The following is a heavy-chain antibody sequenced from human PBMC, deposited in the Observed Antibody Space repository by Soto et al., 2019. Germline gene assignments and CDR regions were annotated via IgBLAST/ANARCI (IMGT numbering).Heavy chain of an antibody. CDR3: ARDPLWGTAMVLWYFDL. V-gene: IGHV3-30-3*01. CDR1: GLTFSSYA. J-gene: IGHJ2*01. D-gene: IGHD5-18*01. CDR2: ISYDGSNK. Sequence: QVQLVESGGGVVQPGWSLRLSCAASGLTFSSYAMHWVRQAPGKGLEWVAVISYDGSNKYYADSVKGRFTISRDNSKNTLYLQMNSLRAEDTAVYYCARDPLWGTAMVLWYFDLWGRGTLVTVSS.